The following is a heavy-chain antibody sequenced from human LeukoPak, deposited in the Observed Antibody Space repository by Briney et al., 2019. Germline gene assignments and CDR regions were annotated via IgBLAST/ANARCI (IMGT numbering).Heavy chain of an antibody. Sequence: ASVKVSCKASGGTFSSYAISWVRQAPGQGLEWMGGIIPIFGTANYAQKFQGRVTITADESTSTAYMELSSLRSEDTAVYYCARGEWLPTHYFDYWGQGTLVTVSS. CDR2: IIPIFGTA. CDR1: GGTFSSYA. V-gene: IGHV1-69*13. D-gene: IGHD5-12*01. J-gene: IGHJ4*02. CDR3: ARGEWLPTHYFDY.